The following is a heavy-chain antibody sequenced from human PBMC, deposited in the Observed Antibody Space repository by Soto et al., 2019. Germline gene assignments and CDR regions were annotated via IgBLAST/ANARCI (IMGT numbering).Heavy chain of an antibody. D-gene: IGHD6-6*01. CDR3: ARDPSFYSSSSFNWFDP. J-gene: IGHJ5*02. V-gene: IGHV3-30-3*01. CDR2: ISYDGSNK. CDR1: GFTFSSYA. Sequence: LRLSCAASGFTFSSYAMHWVRQAPGKGLEWVAVISYDGSNKYYADSVKGRFTISRDNSKNTLYLQMNSLRAEDTAVYYCARDPSFYSSSSFNWFDPWGQGTLVTVSS.